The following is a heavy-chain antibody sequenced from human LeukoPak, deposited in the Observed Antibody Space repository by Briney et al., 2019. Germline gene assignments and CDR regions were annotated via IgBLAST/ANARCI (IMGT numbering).Heavy chain of an antibody. V-gene: IGHV1-2*02. Sequence: APVKVSCKASGYTFTGYYMHWVRQAPGQGLEWMGWINPNSGGTNYAQKFQGRVTMTRDTSISTAYMELSRLRSDDTAVYYCASSLARATTQTGFDYWGQGTLVTVSS. D-gene: IGHD1-26*01. CDR3: ASSLARATTQTGFDY. CDR1: GYTFTGYY. CDR2: INPNSGGT. J-gene: IGHJ4*02.